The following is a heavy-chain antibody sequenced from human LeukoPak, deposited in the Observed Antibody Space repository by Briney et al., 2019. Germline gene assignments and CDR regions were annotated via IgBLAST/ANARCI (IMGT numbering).Heavy chain of an antibody. CDR2: IYHSGST. J-gene: IGHJ4*02. Sequence: PSETLSLTCTVSGGSISSSSYYWGWIRQPPGKGLDWIGSIYHSGSTYYNPSLKSRVTISVDTSKNQFSLKLSSVTAADTAVYYCARDGGVLSGEWGQGTLVTVSS. CDR3: ARDGGVLSGE. V-gene: IGHV4-39*07. CDR1: GGSISSSSYY. D-gene: IGHD3-3*01.